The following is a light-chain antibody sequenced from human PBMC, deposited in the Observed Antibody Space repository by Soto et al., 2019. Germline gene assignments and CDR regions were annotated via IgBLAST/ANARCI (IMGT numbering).Light chain of an antibody. CDR1: SSNIGNNY. CDR2: ENN. CDR3: GTWDSSLSSVV. V-gene: IGLV1-51*02. Sequence: QSVLTQPPSVSAAPGQKVTISCSGSSSNIGNNYVSWYQQLPGTAPKLLIYENNKRPSGIPDRFSGSKSGTSATLGITGLQTGDEADYYCGTWDSSLSSVVFGGGTQVTV. J-gene: IGLJ2*01.